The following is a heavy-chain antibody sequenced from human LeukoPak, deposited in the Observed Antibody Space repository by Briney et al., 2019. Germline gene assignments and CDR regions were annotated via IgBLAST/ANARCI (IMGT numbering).Heavy chain of an antibody. D-gene: IGHD4-17*01. CDR1: GYTFTSYD. CDR2: MNPNSGNT. V-gene: IGHV1-8*01. Sequence: ASVKVSCKASGYTFTSYDINWVRQATGQGLEWIGWMNPNSGNTGYAQKFQGRVTMTRNTSISTAYMELSSLRSEDTAVYYCARAPHYTVTTVVYFDYWGQGTLVTVSS. CDR3: ARAPHYTVTTVVYFDY. J-gene: IGHJ4*02.